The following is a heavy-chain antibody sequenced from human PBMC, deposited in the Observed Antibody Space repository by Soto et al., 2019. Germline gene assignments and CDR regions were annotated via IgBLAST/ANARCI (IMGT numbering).Heavy chain of an antibody. Sequence: QVQLVESGGGVVQPGRSLRLSCAASGFAFSSYGMHWVRQAPGKGLEWVAVISYDGFNKYYADSVKGRFTISRDNSKHTLYLQMNSLRAEDTAVYHCAKDMGQLGYFDYWGQGTLVTVSS. CDR3: AKDMGQLGYFDY. D-gene: IGHD1-1*01. J-gene: IGHJ4*02. V-gene: IGHV3-30*18. CDR2: ISYDGFNK. CDR1: GFAFSSYG.